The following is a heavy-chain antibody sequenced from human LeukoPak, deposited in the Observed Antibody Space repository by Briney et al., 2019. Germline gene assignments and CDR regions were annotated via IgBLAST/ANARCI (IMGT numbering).Heavy chain of an antibody. CDR3: ARRSCSGGSCPNDY. CDR2: IYYSGTT. J-gene: IGHJ4*02. V-gene: IGHV4-59*08. D-gene: IGHD2-15*01. Sequence: PSETLSLTCTVSGGSINNYYWSWIRQTPGKGLEWIGYIYYSGTTNYSPSLKNRVTISVDTSKNQFSLKLSSVTAADTAVYYCARRSCSGGSCPNDYWGQGTLVTVSS. CDR1: GGSINNYY.